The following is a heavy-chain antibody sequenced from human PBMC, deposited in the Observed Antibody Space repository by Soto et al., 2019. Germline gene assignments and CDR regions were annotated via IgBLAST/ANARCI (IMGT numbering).Heavy chain of an antibody. CDR1: GYTFTSYA. D-gene: IGHD2-2*01. V-gene: IGHV7-4-1*01. CDR3: AREQSHCSSTSCYYYYYGMDV. CDR2: INTNTGNP. J-gene: IGHJ6*02. Sequence: ASVKVSCKASGYTFTSYAMNWVRRAPGQGLEWMGWINTNTGNPTYAQGFTGRFVFSLDTSVSTAYLQICSLKAEDTAVYYCAREQSHCSSTSCYYYYYGMDVWGQGTTVTVSS.